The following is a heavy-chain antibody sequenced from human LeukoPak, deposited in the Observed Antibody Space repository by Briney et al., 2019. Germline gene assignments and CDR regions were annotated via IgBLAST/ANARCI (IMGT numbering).Heavy chain of an antibody. V-gene: IGHV3-11*01. CDR2: ISSSGSTI. J-gene: IGHJ4*02. CDR1: GFTFSDYY. Sequence: GGSLRLSCAASGFTFSDYYMSWIRQAPGKGLEWVSYISSSGSTIYYAESVKGRFTISRDNANNSLYLQMNSLRAEDTAVYYCARPYCSGGSCYSGHWGQGTLVTVSS. D-gene: IGHD2-15*01. CDR3: ARPYCSGGSCYSGH.